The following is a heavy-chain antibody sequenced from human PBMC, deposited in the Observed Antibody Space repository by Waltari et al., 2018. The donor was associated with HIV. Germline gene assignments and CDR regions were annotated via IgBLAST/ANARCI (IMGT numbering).Heavy chain of an antibody. V-gene: IGHV4-59*13. CDR1: GGSISTYY. CDR2: VSYAGDT. CDR3: ARISANIVGPTVFDY. J-gene: IGHJ4*02. Sequence: QVQLQESGPGLVKPSETLSLACTVSGGSISTYYWGWIRQPPGKKMGLIGVVSYAGDTNYNRSLKGRVAISIDTSKIQFSLRLTSVTAADTAVYYCARISANIVGPTVFDYWGQGILVTVSS. D-gene: IGHD1-26*01.